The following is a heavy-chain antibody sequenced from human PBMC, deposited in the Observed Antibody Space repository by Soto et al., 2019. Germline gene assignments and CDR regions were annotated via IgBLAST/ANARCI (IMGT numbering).Heavy chain of an antibody. Sequence: GGSLRLSCAASGFTFSSYGMHWVRQAPGKGLEWVAVISYDGSNKYYADSVKGRFTISRDNSKNTLYLQMNSLRAGDTAVYYCAKVGIAVSYYYYGMDVWGQGTTVTVSS. D-gene: IGHD6-19*01. J-gene: IGHJ6*02. CDR3: AKVGIAVSYYYYGMDV. CDR1: GFTFSSYG. CDR2: ISYDGSNK. V-gene: IGHV3-30*18.